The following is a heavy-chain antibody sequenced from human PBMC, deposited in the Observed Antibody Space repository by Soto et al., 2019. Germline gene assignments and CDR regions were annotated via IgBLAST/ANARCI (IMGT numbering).Heavy chain of an antibody. D-gene: IGHD3-10*01. CDR3: ARFPLSFVDI. J-gene: IGHJ4*02. CDR1: GGSISSYY. Sequence: SETLSLTYTGSGGSISSYYWSWIRQPPGKGLEWIGYIYYSGSTNYNPSLKSRVSISVDTSKNQFSLKLSSVTAADTAVYYCARFPLSFVDIWGQGTLVTGS. V-gene: IGHV4-59*01. CDR2: IYYSGST.